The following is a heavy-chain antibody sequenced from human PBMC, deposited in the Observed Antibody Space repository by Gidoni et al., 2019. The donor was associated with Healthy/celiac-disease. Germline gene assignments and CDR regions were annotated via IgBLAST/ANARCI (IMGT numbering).Heavy chain of an antibody. Sequence: ELQLVESGGGLVQPGGSLRLSCAASGFTLSSYAMSWVRQAPGKGLEWVSAISGSGGSTYYADSVKGRFTISRDNSKNTLYLQMNSLRAEDTAVYYCPYVGDYYGSGSYYNDWYFDLWGRVTLVTVSS. CDR2: ISGSGGST. D-gene: IGHD3-10*01. CDR3: PYVGDYYGSGSYYNDWYFDL. CDR1: GFTLSSYA. V-gene: IGHV3-23*04. J-gene: IGHJ2*01.